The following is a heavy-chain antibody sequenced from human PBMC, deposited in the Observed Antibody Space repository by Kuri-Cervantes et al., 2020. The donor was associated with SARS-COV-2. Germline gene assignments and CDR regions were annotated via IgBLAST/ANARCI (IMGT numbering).Heavy chain of an antibody. Sequence: GESLKISCAASGFTFSSYSMNWVRQAPGKGLEWVGRIKMKTDGGTTDYAAPVKGRFTISRDDSENMLYLQMNTLKTEDTAVYYCTTLIGRGKGTFGLWGQGTLVTVSS. V-gene: IGHV3-15*01. CDR2: IKMKTDGGTT. CDR3: TTLIGRGKGTFGL. D-gene: IGHD2-21*01. CDR1: GFTFSSYS. J-gene: IGHJ4*02.